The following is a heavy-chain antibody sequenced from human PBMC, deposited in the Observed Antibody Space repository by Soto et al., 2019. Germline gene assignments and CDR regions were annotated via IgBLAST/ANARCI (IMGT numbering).Heavy chain of an antibody. CDR3: ARVGSEDDSSGYYSNYYYYYGMDV. Sequence: GASVTVCCKASGYTFTSYGISWVRQDPEQGLEWMGWISAYNGNTNYAQKLQGRVTMTTDTSTSTAYMELRSLRSDDTAVYYCARVGSEDDSSGYYSNYYYYYGMDVWGQGTTVTVSS. CDR2: ISAYNGNT. V-gene: IGHV1-18*01. D-gene: IGHD3-22*01. CDR1: GYTFTSYG. J-gene: IGHJ6*02.